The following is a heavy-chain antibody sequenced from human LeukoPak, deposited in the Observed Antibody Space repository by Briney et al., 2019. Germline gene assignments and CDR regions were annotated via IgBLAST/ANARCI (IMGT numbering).Heavy chain of an antibody. D-gene: IGHD2-2*01. Sequence: PSVTLSFNCAVYGWTFSGYYWSWIRQPPGKGLKWIGEINHSGSTNHNPSLKSRVTISVDTSKNQFSLKLSSVTAADTAVYYCARGSIVVVPAANYYYYYMDVWGKGTTVTVSS. CDR1: GWTFSGYY. CDR2: INHSGST. CDR3: ARGSIVVVPAANYYYYYMDV. V-gene: IGHV4-34*01. J-gene: IGHJ6*03.